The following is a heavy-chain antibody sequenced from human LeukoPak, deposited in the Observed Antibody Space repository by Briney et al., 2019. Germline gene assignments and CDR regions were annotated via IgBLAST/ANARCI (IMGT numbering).Heavy chain of an antibody. D-gene: IGHD6-19*01. CDR1: GGSFSVYY. CDR2: INNSVST. V-gene: IGHV4-34*01. J-gene: IGHJ3*02. CDR3: ARGPWLYAFHI. Sequence: SETLSLTCAVYGGSFSVYYWSWIRQPPGEWLEWSGEINNSVSTNYNPSLKSRVTISVDTSKNQFSLKLSAVTAADTAVSDCARGPWLYAFHIWGKGTMVTVSS.